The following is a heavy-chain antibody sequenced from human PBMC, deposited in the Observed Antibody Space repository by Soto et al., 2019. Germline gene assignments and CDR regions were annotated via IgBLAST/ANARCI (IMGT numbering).Heavy chain of an antibody. CDR2: IIPIFNTA. CDR3: AEDRITETAVFSD. CDR1: GGTFSSYA. V-gene: IGHV1-69*01. D-gene: IGHD1-7*01. Sequence: QVQLVQSGAEVKKPGSSVRVSCKASGGTFSSYAINWVRQAPGQGLEWVGGIIPIFNTANYGPKFQGRVTITVDEPTSTAYMDLSSLRSEDTAVYSCAEDRITETAVFSDWGQGTLVTVSS. J-gene: IGHJ4*02.